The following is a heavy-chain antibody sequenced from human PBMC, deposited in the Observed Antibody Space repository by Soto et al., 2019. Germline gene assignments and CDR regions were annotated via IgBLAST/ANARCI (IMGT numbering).Heavy chain of an antibody. CDR2: VYYRGSI. Sequence: QVQLQESGPGLVKPSETLSLTCNVSGGSISRADYYWSWIRQPPGKGLELIGYVYYRGSIYYNPSFESRISISVDTSRNQFSLKMTSVTAADTAMYFCARVPFSTKWCDSGGQGTLVTVSS. CDR1: GGSISRADYY. J-gene: IGHJ5*01. D-gene: IGHD2-2*01. V-gene: IGHV4-30-4*01. CDR3: ARVPFSTKWCDS.